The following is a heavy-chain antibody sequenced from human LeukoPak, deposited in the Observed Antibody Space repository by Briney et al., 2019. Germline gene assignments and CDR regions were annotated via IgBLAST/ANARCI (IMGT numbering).Heavy chain of an antibody. CDR3: ARDQSNYGGNSDY. CDR2: ISSSGSTI. J-gene: IGHJ4*02. D-gene: IGHD4-23*01. Sequence: AGGSLRLSCAASGFTFSSYEMNWVRQAPGKGLEWVSYISSSGSTIYYADSVKGRFTISRDNAKNSLYLQMNSLRAEDTAVYYCARDQSNYGGNSDYWGQGTLVTVSS. V-gene: IGHV3-48*03. CDR1: GFTFSSYE.